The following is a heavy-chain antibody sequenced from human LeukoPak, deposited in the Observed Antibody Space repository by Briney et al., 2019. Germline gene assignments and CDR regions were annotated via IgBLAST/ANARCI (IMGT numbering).Heavy chain of an antibody. Sequence: GGSLRLSCTTTGFTFGDYYMSWFRQAPGKGLEWVSVISGSGDNTYYADSVKGRFTISRDNSKNMLYLQMNSLRAEDTAVYYCAKEAPVVVTAIPDDWGQGTPVTVSS. CDR2: ISGSGDNT. J-gene: IGHJ4*02. V-gene: IGHV3-23*01. CDR3: AKEAPVVVTAIPDD. D-gene: IGHD2-21*02. CDR1: GFTFGDYY.